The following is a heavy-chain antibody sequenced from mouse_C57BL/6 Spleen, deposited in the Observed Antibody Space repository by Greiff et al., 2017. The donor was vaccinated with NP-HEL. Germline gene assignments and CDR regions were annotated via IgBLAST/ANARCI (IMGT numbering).Heavy chain of an antibody. CDR2: IDPSDSYT. V-gene: IGHV1-69*01. CDR3: AREGVTTVVAGGTYFDY. J-gene: IGHJ2*01. Sequence: QVQLKQPGAELVMPGASVKLSCKASGYTFTSYWMHWVKQRPGQGLEWIGEIDPSDSYTNYNQKFKGKSTLTVDKSSSTAYMQLSSLTSEDSAVYYCAREGVTTVVAGGTYFDYWGQGTTLTVSS. D-gene: IGHD1-1*01. CDR1: GYTFTSYW.